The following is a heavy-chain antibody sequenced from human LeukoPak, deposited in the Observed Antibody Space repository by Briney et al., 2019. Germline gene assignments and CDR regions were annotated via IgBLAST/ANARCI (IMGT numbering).Heavy chain of an antibody. D-gene: IGHD3-10*01. CDR1: GFTFSRYS. CDR3: ARVRSYGSGFDY. V-gene: IGHV3-48*04. CDR2: ISGGSSTI. Sequence: GGSLRLSCEASGFTFSRYSANWVRQAPGKGLEWVSYISGGSSTIYYADSVKGRFTVSRDNAKNSLYLHMNSLRAEDTAVYYCARVRSYGSGFDYWGQGTLVTVSS. J-gene: IGHJ4*02.